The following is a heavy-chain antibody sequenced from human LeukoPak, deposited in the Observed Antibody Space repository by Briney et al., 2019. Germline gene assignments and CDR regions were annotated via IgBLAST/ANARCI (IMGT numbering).Heavy chain of an antibody. CDR3: ARERLGYCSSTSCYERSNWFDP. CDR1: GFTFSSCS. D-gene: IGHD2-2*01. V-gene: IGHV3-21*01. J-gene: IGHJ5*02. Sequence: GGSLRLSCSASGFTFSSCSMNWVRQAPGKGLEWVSSISSSSGYINYADSVKGRFTISRDNAKNSLYLQMTSLRAEDTAVYYCARERLGYCSSTSCYERSNWFDPWGQGTLVTVSS. CDR2: ISSSSGYI.